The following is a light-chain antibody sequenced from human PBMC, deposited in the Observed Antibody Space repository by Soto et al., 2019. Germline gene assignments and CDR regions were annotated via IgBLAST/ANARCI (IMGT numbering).Light chain of an antibody. CDR3: QQYDNLPFT. CDR1: QYINNY. V-gene: IGKV1-33*01. CDR2: DAS. J-gene: IGKJ3*01. Sequence: DIQITQSPSSLSVYVGYRVTITFKASQYINNYLNWYQQKPGKAPKLLIHDASNLETGVPSKFSGSGSGTDFTFTISSLQTEDIATYYCQQYDNLPFTFGTGTKVDIK.